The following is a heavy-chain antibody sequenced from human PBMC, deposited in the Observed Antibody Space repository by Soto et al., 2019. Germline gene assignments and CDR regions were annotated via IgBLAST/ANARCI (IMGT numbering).Heavy chain of an antibody. D-gene: IGHD1-26*01. Sequence: GGSLRLSCAASGFTFSSYSMNWVRQAPGKGLEWVSSISSSSSYIYYADSVKGRFTISRDNAKNSLYLQMNSLRAEDTAVYYCATNSGSPSRYYYYGMDVWGQGTTVTVSS. J-gene: IGHJ6*02. CDR3: ATNSGSPSRYYYYGMDV. V-gene: IGHV3-21*01. CDR1: GFTFSSYS. CDR2: ISSSSSYI.